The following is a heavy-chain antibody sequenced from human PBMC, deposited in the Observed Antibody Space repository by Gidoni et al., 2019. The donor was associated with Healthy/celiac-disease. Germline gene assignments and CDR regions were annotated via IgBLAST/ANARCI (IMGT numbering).Heavy chain of an antibody. CDR3: ARVVHYYDSSGYYYDDYFDY. Sequence: QVQLQQSGPGLVKHSQTLSLTCAISGESVSSNSAAWNWIRQSPSRGLEWLVRTYYRSKWYNHDAVSVKIRISTTPDTSKNQFSLQLNSVTPEDTAVYSCARVVHYYDSSGYYYDDYFDYWGQGTLVTVSS. CDR2: TYYRSKWYN. J-gene: IGHJ4*02. V-gene: IGHV6-1*01. D-gene: IGHD3-22*01. CDR1: GESVSSNSAA.